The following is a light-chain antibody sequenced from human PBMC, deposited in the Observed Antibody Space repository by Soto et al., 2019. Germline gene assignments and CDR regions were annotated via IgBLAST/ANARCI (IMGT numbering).Light chain of an antibody. Sequence: EIVLTQSPATLSLSAGERATLSCRASQSIGGNLAWYQQKPGQAPRLLIYDASNRATGIPARFSGKGSGTDFTLTISSLEPEDFAVYYCQQRSNGPLFTFGPGTKVDIK. V-gene: IGKV3-11*01. J-gene: IGKJ3*01. CDR1: QSIGGN. CDR2: DAS. CDR3: QQRSNGPLFT.